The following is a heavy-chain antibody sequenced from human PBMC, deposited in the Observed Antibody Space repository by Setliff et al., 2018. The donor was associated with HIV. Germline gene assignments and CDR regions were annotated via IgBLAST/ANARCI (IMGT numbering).Heavy chain of an antibody. CDR2: IHYNGRT. Sequence: PSETLSLTCTVSGGSIRSTSFYWGWIRQPPGKGLEWIAIIHYNGRTYYDPSLKSRVTIFVDTSKTQFYLKLRSVTASDTAVYYCARYTSKLDWFDPWGQGTLVTVTS. CDR3: ARYTSKLDWFDP. D-gene: IGHD2-2*02. CDR1: GGSIRSTSFY. J-gene: IGHJ5*02. V-gene: IGHV4-39*01.